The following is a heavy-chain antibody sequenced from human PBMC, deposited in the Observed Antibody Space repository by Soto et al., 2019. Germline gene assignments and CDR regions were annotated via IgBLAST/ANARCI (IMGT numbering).Heavy chain of an antibody. CDR1: GYAFSTYT. V-gene: IGHV1-3*01. CDR3: ARTYRYRSSEFDP. D-gene: IGHD1-20*01. Sequence: GASVKVSCKASGYAFSTYTIHWVRQAPGEGLEWLGWINPDKGNTHYSQKFQGRVTFTRDASASTAYMELSSLRSEDTAVYYCARTYRYRSSEFDPWGQGTPVTVSS. CDR2: INPDKGNT. J-gene: IGHJ5*02.